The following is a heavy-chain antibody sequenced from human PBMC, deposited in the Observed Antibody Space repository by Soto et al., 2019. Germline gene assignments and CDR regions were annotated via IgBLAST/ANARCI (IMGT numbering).Heavy chain of an antibody. CDR3: ARQLVI. Sequence: QVRLQESGPGLVKPSETLSLTCTVSGDSISNYYWTWIRQPPGKGLEWIGYIYYSGSTNYNSSLKSRVTMSVDTSKNQFSLNLSSVTAADTAVYYCARQLVIWGQGTLVTVS. CDR2: IYYSGST. V-gene: IGHV4-59*08. J-gene: IGHJ4*02. CDR1: GDSISNYY.